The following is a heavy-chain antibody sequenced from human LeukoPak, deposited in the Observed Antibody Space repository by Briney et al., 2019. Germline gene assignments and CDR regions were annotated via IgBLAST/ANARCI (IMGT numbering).Heavy chain of an antibody. CDR2: IWHDGSAE. D-gene: IGHD5-24*01. CDR3: ARDSRGGWSGYFDL. Sequence: GRSLRPSCAASGFAFSSYGMYWVRQAPGKGLEWLAVIWHDGSAEFYADAVRGRFTISRDDSRNTVYLQMTSLRAEDTALYYCARDSRGGWSGYFDLWGQGTLVTVSS. J-gene: IGHJ4*02. V-gene: IGHV3-33*07. CDR1: GFAFSSYG.